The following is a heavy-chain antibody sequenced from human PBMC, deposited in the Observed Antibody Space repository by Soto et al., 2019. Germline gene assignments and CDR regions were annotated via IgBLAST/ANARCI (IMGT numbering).Heavy chain of an antibody. CDR2: INHSGST. J-gene: IGHJ4*02. CDR3: ARGAKRGYSYGALGY. V-gene: IGHV4-34*01. D-gene: IGHD5-18*01. Sequence: QVQLQQWGAGLLKPSETLSLTCAVYGGSLSGYYWSWIRQPPGKGLEWIGEINHSGSTNYNPSLKSRVTISVDTSKNQFSLKLSSVTAADTAVYYCARGAKRGYSYGALGYWGQGTLVTVSS. CDR1: GGSLSGYY.